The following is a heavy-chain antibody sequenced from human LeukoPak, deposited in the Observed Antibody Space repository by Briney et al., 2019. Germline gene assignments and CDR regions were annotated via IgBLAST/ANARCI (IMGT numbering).Heavy chain of an antibody. CDR1: GYTFTSYG. CDR2: ISAYNGNT. V-gene: IGHV1-18*01. J-gene: IGHJ5*02. CDR3: ARAHIVVVPAATFDP. D-gene: IGHD2-2*01. Sequence: GASVKVSCKASGYTFTSYGISWVRQAPGQGLEWMGWISAYNGNTNYAQKLQGRVTMTTDTSTSTAYMELRSLRSDDTAVYYCARAHIVVVPAATFDPWGQGTLVTVSS.